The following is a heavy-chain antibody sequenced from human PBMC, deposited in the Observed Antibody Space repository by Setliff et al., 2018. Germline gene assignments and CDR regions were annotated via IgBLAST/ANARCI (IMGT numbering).Heavy chain of an antibody. V-gene: IGHV3-30*02. CDR3: ARIRLCGGRVICPPGRYVDV. CDR1: GFTFSSYG. CDR2: IRYDGSNK. D-gene: IGHD2-15*01. J-gene: IGHJ6*03. Sequence: GGSLRLSCAASGFTFSSYGMHWVRQAPGKGLEWVAFIRYDGSNKYYADSVKGRFTISRDNSKNTLYLQMNSLRAEDTAVYYCARIRLCGGRVICPPGRYVDVWGKGTTVTVSS.